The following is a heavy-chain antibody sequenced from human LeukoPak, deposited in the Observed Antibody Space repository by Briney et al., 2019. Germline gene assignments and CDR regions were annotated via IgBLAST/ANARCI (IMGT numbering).Heavy chain of an antibody. J-gene: IGHJ4*02. Sequence: VGSLRLSCAASGFTFSSYAMSWVRQAPGKGLEWVSTISGSGGSTYYADSVKGRFTISRDNSKNTLYLQMNSLRAEDTAVYYCASGRGYSSAAFDYWGQGTVVTVPS. CDR1: GFTFSSYA. CDR2: ISGSGGST. CDR3: ASGRGYSSAAFDY. V-gene: IGHV3-23*01. D-gene: IGHD6-19*01.